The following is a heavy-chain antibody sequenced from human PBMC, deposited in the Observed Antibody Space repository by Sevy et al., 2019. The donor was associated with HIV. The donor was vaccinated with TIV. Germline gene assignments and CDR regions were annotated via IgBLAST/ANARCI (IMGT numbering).Heavy chain of an antibody. Sequence: GGSLRLSCAASGFTFSSYAMNWVRQAPGKGLEWVSSISSSGRSTYYADSVEGRFTISRDNSENTLYLQMSSLRADDTAVYYCAKGYCSGGSCPRDYYYYGMDVWGQGTTVTVSS. J-gene: IGHJ6*02. CDR2: ISSSGRST. CDR3: AKGYCSGGSCPRDYYYYGMDV. CDR1: GFTFSSYA. D-gene: IGHD2-15*01. V-gene: IGHV3-23*01.